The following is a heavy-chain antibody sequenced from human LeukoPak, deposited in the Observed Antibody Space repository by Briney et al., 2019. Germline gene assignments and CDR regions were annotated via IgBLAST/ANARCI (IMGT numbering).Heavy chain of an antibody. Sequence: ASVKVSCKASGYTFTGYYMHWVRQAPGQGLEWMGWINPNSGGTNYAQKFQGRVTMTRDTSISTAYMELSRLRSEDTAVYYCARVPLSSLGDYSGHGMDVWGQGTTVTVSS. V-gene: IGHV1-2*02. CDR2: INPNSGGT. J-gene: IGHJ6*02. CDR1: GYTFTGYY. D-gene: IGHD4-17*01. CDR3: ARVPLSSLGDYSGHGMDV.